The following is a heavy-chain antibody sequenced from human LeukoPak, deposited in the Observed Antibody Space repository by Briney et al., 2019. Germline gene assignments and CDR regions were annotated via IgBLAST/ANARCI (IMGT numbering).Heavy chain of an antibody. D-gene: IGHD1-26*01. Sequence: PGGSLRLSCAASGFTFSNYGMHWVRQAPGKGLEWVSYISSSGSTIYYADSVKGRFTISRDNAKNSLYLQMNSLRAEDTAVYYCARVQYSGSYHYFDYWGQGTLVTVSS. CDR3: ARVQYSGSYHYFDY. CDR2: ISSSGSTI. CDR1: GFTFSNYG. V-gene: IGHV3-48*04. J-gene: IGHJ4*02.